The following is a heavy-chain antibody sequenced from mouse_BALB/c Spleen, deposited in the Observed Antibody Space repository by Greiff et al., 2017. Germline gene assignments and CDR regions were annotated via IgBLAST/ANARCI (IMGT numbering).Heavy chain of an antibody. CDR3: AWARGYDRYYFDY. D-gene: IGHD2-2*01. CDR1: GYSITSDYA. CDR2: ISYSGST. J-gene: IGHJ2*01. Sequence: EVMLVESGPGLVKPSQSLSLTCTVTGYSITSDYAWNWIRQFPGNKLEWMGYISYSGSTSYNPSLKSRISITRDTSKNQFFLQLNSVTTEDTATYYCAWARGYDRYYFDYWGQGTTLTVSS. V-gene: IGHV3-2*02.